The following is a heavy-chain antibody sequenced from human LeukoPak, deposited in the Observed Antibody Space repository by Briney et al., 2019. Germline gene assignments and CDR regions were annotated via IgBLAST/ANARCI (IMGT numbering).Heavy chain of an antibody. CDR1: GFTFSSYE. J-gene: IGHJ4*02. CDR2: ISSSGSTI. V-gene: IGHV3-48*03. D-gene: IGHD1-26*01. CDR3: ARVYSGSFSPFDY. Sequence: PGGSLRLSCAASGFTFSSYEMNWVRQAPGKGLEWVSYISSSGSTIYYADSVKGRFTISRDNGKNSLYLQMNSLRAEDTALYYCARVYSGSFSPFDYWGQGTLVTVSS.